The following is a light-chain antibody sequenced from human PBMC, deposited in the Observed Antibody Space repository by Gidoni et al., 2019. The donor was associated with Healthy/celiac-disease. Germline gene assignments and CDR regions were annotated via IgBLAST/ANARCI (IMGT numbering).Light chain of an antibody. CDR2: GSS. J-gene: IGKJ5*01. CDR1: QSVSSN. Sequence: EIVMTQSPATLSVSPGERATLSFRASQSVSSNLAWYQQKPGQAPRLLIYGSSTRATGIPARFSGSGCGTEFTLTISSLQSEDFAVYYCQQYNNWPPLVTFGQGTRLEIK. CDR3: QQYNNWPPLVT. V-gene: IGKV3-15*01.